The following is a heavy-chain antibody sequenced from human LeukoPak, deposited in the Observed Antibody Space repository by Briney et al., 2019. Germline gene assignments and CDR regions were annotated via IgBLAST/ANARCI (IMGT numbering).Heavy chain of an antibody. CDR1: GFTFGSYA. CDR3: AKDGDWLLDY. V-gene: IGHV3-23*01. Sequence: GGSLRLSCAASGFTFGSYAMSWVRQAPGKGLEWVSAISGSGGSTYYADSVKGRFTISRDNSKNTLYLQMNSLRADDTAVYYCAKDGDWLLDYWGQGTLVTVSS. CDR2: ISGSGGST. D-gene: IGHD3/OR15-3a*01. J-gene: IGHJ4*02.